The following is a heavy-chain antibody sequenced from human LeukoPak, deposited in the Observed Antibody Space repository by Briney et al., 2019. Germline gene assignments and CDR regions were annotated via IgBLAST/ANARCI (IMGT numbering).Heavy chain of an antibody. V-gene: IGHV3-9*01. CDR2: ISWNSGSI. CDR1: GFTFDDYA. D-gene: IGHD7-27*01. J-gene: IGHJ4*02. Sequence: GGSLRLSCAASGFTFDDYAMHWVRQAPGKGLEWVSGISWNSGSIGYADSVKGRFTISRDNSKNTLYLQMNSLRAEDTAVYYCAKGNRRTGPILFDYWGQGTLVTVSS. CDR3: AKGNRRTGPILFDY.